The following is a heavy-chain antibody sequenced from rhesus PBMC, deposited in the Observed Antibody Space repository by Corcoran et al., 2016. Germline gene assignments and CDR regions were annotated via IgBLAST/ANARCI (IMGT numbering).Heavy chain of an antibody. Sequence: QVTLKESGPALVKPTQTPTLPCTFSGLSLRTSGLGVGRLREPPGKALEWLASIYWDDDKYYSTSLKSRLTISKDTSKNRVVLTMTNMDPVDTATYYCARTREYRPDCWGQGVLVTVSS. CDR3: ARTREYRPDC. CDR1: GLSLRTSGLG. CDR2: IYWDDDK. J-gene: IGHJ4*01. V-gene: IGHV2S1*01. D-gene: IGHD4-23*01.